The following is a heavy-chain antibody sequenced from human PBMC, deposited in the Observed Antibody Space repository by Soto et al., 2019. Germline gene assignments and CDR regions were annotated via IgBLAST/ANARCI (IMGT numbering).Heavy chain of an antibody. CDR3: VRGVTMVRGVIHTPYFDY. CDR1: GGSISSGGYY. Sequence: SETLSLTCTVSGGSISSGGYYWSWIRQHPGKGLEWIGYIYYSGSTYYNPSLKSRITISVDTSKNQFSLKLSSVTAADTAVYYCVRGVTMVRGVIHTPYFDYWGQGTLVTVSS. D-gene: IGHD3-10*01. V-gene: IGHV4-31*03. J-gene: IGHJ4*02. CDR2: IYYSGST.